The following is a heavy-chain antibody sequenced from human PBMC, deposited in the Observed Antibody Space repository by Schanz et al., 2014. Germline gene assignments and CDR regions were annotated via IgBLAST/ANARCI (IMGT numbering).Heavy chain of an antibody. D-gene: IGHD2-2*01. CDR3: ARDLGFCTSTTCYYYYYAMDV. Sequence: EVQLVESGGGLVQPGGSLRVSCAASGFTLSDHYMAWVRQAPGKGLEWVGRTRNKANSYITEYAASVRGRFTISRDDSKNTLDLQMNSLKTEDTAVYYCARDLGFCTSTTCYYYYYAMDVWGQGTTVTVSS. V-gene: IGHV3-72*01. J-gene: IGHJ6*02. CDR2: TRNKANSYIT. CDR1: GFTLSDHY.